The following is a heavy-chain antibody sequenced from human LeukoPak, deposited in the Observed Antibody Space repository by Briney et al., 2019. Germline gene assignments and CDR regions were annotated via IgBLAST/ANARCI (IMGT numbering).Heavy chain of an antibody. V-gene: IGHV4-34*01. CDR3: ARKDSSSFFDY. CDR1: GGSFSGYY. D-gene: IGHD6-6*01. J-gene: IGHJ4*02. CDR2: INHSGST. Sequence: SETLSLTCAVYGGSFSGYYWSWIRQPPGKGLEWIGEINHSGSTNYNPSLTSRGTISVDTSKNQFSLKLSSVTAADTAVYSCARKDSSSFFDYWGQGTLVTVSS.